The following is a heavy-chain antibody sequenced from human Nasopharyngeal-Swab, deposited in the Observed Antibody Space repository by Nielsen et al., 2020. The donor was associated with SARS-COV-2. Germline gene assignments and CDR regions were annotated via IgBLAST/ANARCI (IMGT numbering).Heavy chain of an antibody. CDR3: ANSDYYYYYMDV. Sequence: GESLKISCGVSGFTFGNYAMHWVRQAPAKGLEWVAVISYDGGNKYYADSLKGRVTISRDTSKNTLYLQMNSLRAEDTAVYYCANSDYYYYYMDVWGKGTTVTVSS. CDR1: GFTFGNYA. D-gene: IGHD4-11*01. CDR2: ISYDGGNK. J-gene: IGHJ6*03. V-gene: IGHV3-30*04.